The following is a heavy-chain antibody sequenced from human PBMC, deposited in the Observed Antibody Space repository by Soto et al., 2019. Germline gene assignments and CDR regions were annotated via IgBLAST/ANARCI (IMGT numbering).Heavy chain of an antibody. V-gene: IGHV3-23*01. Sequence: EVQLLESGGGLVQPGGSLRLSCAASGFTYSSYAMSWVRQAPGKGLEWVSAISGSGDSAYYSDSVKGRFTISRDNSKNTLYLQMNSLRAEDTAVYYCAKGRLAGAATFLDYWGQGTLVTVSS. J-gene: IGHJ4*02. CDR2: ISGSGDSA. CDR1: GFTYSSYA. D-gene: IGHD6-13*01. CDR3: AKGRLAGAATFLDY.